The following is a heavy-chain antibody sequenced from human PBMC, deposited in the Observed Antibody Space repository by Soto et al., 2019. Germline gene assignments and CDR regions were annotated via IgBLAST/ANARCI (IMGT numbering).Heavy chain of an antibody. D-gene: IGHD2-21*01. CDR3: ARGPPLLW. J-gene: IGHJ4*02. Sequence: SETLSLTCAVSGGSSTRGGYPGSWIRQPPGKGMESIGDIYHNGSTYYKPSLKSQVTISVDRSKNQFSLKLSSVTAADTAVYFCARGPPLLWWSQGTLVTGSS. CDR2: IYHNGST. V-gene: IGHV4-30-2*01. CDR1: GGSSTRGGYP.